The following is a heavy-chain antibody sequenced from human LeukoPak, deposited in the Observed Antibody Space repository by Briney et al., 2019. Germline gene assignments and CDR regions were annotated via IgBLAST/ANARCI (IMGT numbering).Heavy chain of an antibody. J-gene: IGHJ5*02. Sequence: PSETLSLTCTVSGGSISSSNYYWGWIRQSPGKGLEWIGSIYYSGSTYYNPSLKSRVTISIDTSNNQLSLKLKSVTATDTAVYYCARQWAGLSDPWGQGTLVTVSS. CDR2: IYYSGST. CDR1: GGSISSSNYY. D-gene: IGHD1-26*01. V-gene: IGHV4-39*01. CDR3: ARQWAGLSDP.